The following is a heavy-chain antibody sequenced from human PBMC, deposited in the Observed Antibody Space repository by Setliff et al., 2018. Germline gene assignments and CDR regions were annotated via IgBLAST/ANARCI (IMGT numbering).Heavy chain of an antibody. D-gene: IGHD6-19*01. CDR2: IDQGSST. CDR3: ARVRSSLTMAGSTDF. Sequence: GGSLRLSCVTSGFTFRDYSLIWVRQAPGKGLEWVSGIDQGSSTTYADSVKGRFTISRDNAKNSLYLQINSLRIEDTALYYCARVRSSLTMAGSTDFWGQGTLVTVSS. V-gene: IGHV3-11*06. CDR1: GFTFRDYS. J-gene: IGHJ4*02.